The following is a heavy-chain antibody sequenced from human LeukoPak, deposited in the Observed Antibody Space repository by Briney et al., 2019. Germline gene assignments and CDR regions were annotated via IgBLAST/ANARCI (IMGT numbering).Heavy chain of an antibody. CDR3: ARDRDGSGSYCNIFDY. Sequence: ASVKVSCKASGYTFTSYYMHWVRQAPGQGLGWMGIINPSGGSTSYAQKFQGRVTMTRDTSTSTVYMELSSLRSEDTAVYYCARDRDGSGSYCNIFDYWGQGTLVTVSS. J-gene: IGHJ4*02. CDR1: GYTFTSYY. V-gene: IGHV1-46*01. CDR2: INPSGGST. D-gene: IGHD3-10*01.